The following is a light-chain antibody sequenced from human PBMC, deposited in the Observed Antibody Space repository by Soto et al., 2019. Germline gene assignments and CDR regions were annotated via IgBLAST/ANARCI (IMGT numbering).Light chain of an antibody. CDR2: RDD. J-gene: IGLJ2*01. CDR1: ISNIGGNT. Sequence: QLVLTQAPSTSGTPGQRVTISCSGTISNIGGNTVNWYQQVPGTAPKLLIYRDDQRPSGVPDRFSGSKSATSASLAISGLQSEDEADYYCAAWDDGLKGWLFGGGTKVTVL. V-gene: IGLV1-44*01. CDR3: AAWDDGLKGWL.